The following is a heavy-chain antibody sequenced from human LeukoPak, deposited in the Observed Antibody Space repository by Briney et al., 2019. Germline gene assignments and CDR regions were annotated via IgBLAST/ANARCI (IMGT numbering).Heavy chain of an antibody. Sequence: GGSLRLSCAASGFTFSSCGMSWVRQAPGKGLEWVSAISGSGGSTYYADSVKGRFTISRDNSKNTLYLQMNSLRAEDTAVYYCAKTAWEAGLCFDYWGQGTLVTVSS. D-gene: IGHD5-18*01. CDR2: ISGSGGST. CDR3: AKTAWEAGLCFDY. J-gene: IGHJ4*02. V-gene: IGHV3-23*01. CDR1: GFTFSSCG.